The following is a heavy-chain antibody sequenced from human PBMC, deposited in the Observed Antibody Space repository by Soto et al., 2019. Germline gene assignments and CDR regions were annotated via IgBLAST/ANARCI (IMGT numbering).Heavy chain of an antibody. J-gene: IGHJ4*02. V-gene: IGHV3-11*06. CDR1: GFTFSDYY. CDR3: AREVKDSSGPRGYFDY. Sequence: QVQLVESGGGLVKPGGSLRLSCAASGFTFSDYYMSWIRQAPGKGLEWVSYISSSSSYTNYADSVKGRFTISRDNAKNSLYLQLSSLRAEDTAVYYCAREVKDSSGPRGYFDYWGQGTLVTVSS. D-gene: IGHD3-22*01. CDR2: ISSSSSYT.